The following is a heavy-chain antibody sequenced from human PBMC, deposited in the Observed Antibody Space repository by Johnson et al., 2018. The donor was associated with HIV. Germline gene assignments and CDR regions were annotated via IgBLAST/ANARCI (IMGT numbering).Heavy chain of an antibody. Sequence: VQLVESGGGLVQPDRSLRLSCAASGFTFDDYAMHWVRQAPGKGLEWVSGISWNSGSIGYADSVKGRFTISRDNAKNSLYLQMNGLRTADTAVYYCAKDTGGNSGNDAFDIWGQGTLVTVSS. CDR3: AKDTGGNSGNDAFDI. D-gene: IGHD4-23*01. J-gene: IGHJ3*02. CDR2: ISWNSGSI. CDR1: GFTFDDYA. V-gene: IGHV3-9*01.